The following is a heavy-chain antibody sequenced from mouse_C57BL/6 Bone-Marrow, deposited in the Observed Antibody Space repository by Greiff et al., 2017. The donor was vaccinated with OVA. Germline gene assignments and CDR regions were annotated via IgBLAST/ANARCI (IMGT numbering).Heavy chain of an antibody. CDR3: ARRMEYYGSSYWYFDV. CDR1: GYTFTNYW. CDR2: IYPGGGYT. J-gene: IGHJ1*03. V-gene: IGHV1-63*01. Sequence: QVQLKESGAELVRPGTSVKMSCKASGYTFTNYWIGWAKQRPGHGLEWIGDIYPGGGYTNYNEKFKGKATLTADKSSSTAYMQFSSLTSEDSAIYYCARRMEYYGSSYWYFDVWGTGTTVTVSS. D-gene: IGHD1-1*01.